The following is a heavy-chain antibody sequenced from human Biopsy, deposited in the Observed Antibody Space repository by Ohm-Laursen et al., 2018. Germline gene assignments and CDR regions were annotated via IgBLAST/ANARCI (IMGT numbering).Heavy chain of an antibody. CDR2: IYGRGSTA. J-gene: IGHJ4*02. CDR1: GDSVSSGSFY. Sequence: SDTLSLTCTVSGDSVSSGSFYWTWIRQPPGQGLEYIGYIYGRGSTANYNPSLESRVTMSVDMPKNQFSLKLSSVTAADTAIYYCARGMRSSGWPYFDSWGQGTLVTVSS. V-gene: IGHV4-61*01. CDR3: ARGMRSSGWPYFDS. D-gene: IGHD6-19*01.